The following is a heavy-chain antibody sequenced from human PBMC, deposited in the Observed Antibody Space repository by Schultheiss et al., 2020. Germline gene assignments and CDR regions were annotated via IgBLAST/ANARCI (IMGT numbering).Heavy chain of an antibody. CDR3: AKDSVAGTDVSAFGIDY. D-gene: IGHD6-19*01. CDR1: GFTFSGSA. CDR2: IRSKANSYAT. Sequence: GGSLRLSCAASGFTFSGSAMHWVRQASGKGLEWVGRIRSKANSYATAYAASVKGRFTISRDDSKSTAYLQMNSLKTEDTAVYYCAKDSVAGTDVSAFGIDYWGQGTLVTVSS. J-gene: IGHJ4*02. V-gene: IGHV3-73*01.